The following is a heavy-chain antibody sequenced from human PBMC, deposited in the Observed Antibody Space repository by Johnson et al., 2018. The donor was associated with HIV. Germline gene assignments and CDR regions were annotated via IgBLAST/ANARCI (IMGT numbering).Heavy chain of an antibody. CDR3: ARVGGINDYGDPGDAFDI. CDR2: ISWNSGSI. V-gene: IGHV3-9*01. CDR1: GFTFDDYA. D-gene: IGHD4-17*01. Sequence: VQLVESGGGLVQPGRSLRLSCAASGFTFDDYAMHWVRQAPGKGLEWVSGISWNSGSIGYADSVKGRFTISRDNAKNSLYLQMNSLRAEDTALYYCARVGGINDYGDPGDAFDIWGQGTMVTVSS. J-gene: IGHJ3*02.